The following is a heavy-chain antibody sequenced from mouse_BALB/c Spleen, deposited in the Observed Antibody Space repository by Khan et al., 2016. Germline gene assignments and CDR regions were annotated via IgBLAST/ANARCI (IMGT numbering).Heavy chain of an antibody. CDR2: VKPNNGGT. CDR1: GYSFTGYY. CDR3: TIYDGYYFDY. Sequence: VQLKQSGPDLVKPGASVKISCKASGYSFTGYYMHWVKQSHGKSLEWIGRVKPNNGGTTYNQKFKGKAILTVDKSSSTAYMELRNLTSEDSAVYYCTIYDGYYFDYWGQGTTLTVSS. J-gene: IGHJ2*01. D-gene: IGHD2-3*01. V-gene: IGHV1-18*01.